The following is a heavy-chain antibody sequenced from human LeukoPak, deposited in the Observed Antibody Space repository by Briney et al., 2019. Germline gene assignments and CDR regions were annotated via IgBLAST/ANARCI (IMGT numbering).Heavy chain of an antibody. Sequence: GGSLRLSCAASGFTFSSYGMHWVRQAPGKGLEWVALIVYDGSNKYDESSKHYADYVKGRFTISRDNSKNTLYLQLNSLRAEDTAVYYCARYYGSGRGYYGIDVWGQGTTVTVSS. CDR1: GFTFSSYG. CDR2: IVYDGSNK. V-gene: IGHV3-30*03. CDR3: ARYYGSGRGYYGIDV. J-gene: IGHJ6*02. D-gene: IGHD3-10*01.